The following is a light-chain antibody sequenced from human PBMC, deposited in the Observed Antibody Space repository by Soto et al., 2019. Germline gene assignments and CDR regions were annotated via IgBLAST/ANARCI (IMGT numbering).Light chain of an antibody. V-gene: IGKV1-39*01. CDR2: AAS. CDR1: QSISNH. Sequence: DSQMAQSPSTLPASVGDRVIITCRASQSISNHLNWYQQKPGKAPKLLIFAASSLQSGVPSRFSGSRSGPDFTLTISSLQPEDFATYYCQQSYSSPPTFGQGTKVDIK. CDR3: QQSYSSPPT. J-gene: IGKJ1*01.